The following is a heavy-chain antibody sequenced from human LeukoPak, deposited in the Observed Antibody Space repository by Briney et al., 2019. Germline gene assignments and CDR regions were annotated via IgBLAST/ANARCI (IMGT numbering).Heavy chain of an antibody. J-gene: IGHJ6*03. CDR2: IYYSGST. Sequence: PSETLSLTCTVSGGSISSYYWSWIRQPPGKGLEWIGYIYYSGSTNYNPSLKSRVTISVDTSKNQFSLKLSSVTAADTAVYYCARVLAPFLLQSGYYYYMDVWGKGTTVTVSS. D-gene: IGHD4-11*01. CDR3: ARVLAPFLLQSGYYYYMDV. CDR1: GGSISSYY. V-gene: IGHV4-59*12.